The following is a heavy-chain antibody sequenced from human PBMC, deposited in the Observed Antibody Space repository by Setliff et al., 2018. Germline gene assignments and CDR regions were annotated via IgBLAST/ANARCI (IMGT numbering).Heavy chain of an antibody. J-gene: IGHJ6*02. CDR1: GYTFTTYD. Sequence: ASVKVSCKASGYTFTTYDINWERQATGQGLEWMGWMNPNSGNTGYAQKFQGRVTMTRNTSISTAYMELSSLRSEDTAVYYCARLYYDYVWGSYRLYYYYGMDVWGQGTTVTVSS. CDR3: ARLYYDYVWGSYRLYYYYGMDV. D-gene: IGHD3-16*02. V-gene: IGHV1-8*02. CDR2: MNPNSGNT.